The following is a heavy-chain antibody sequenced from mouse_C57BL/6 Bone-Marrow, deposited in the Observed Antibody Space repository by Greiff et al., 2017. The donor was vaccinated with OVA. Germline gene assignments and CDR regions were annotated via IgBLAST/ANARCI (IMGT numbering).Heavy chain of an antibody. CDR3: ARYGNYVMDY. Sequence: EVKVEESGGGLVQPGGSLSLSCAASGFTFTDYYMSWVRQPPGKALEWLGFIRNKANGYTTEYSASVKGRFTISRDNSQSILYLQMNALRAEDSATYYCARYGNYVMDYWGQGTSVTVSS. J-gene: IGHJ4*01. D-gene: IGHD2-1*01. CDR2: IRNKANGYTT. CDR1: GFTFTDYY. V-gene: IGHV7-3*01.